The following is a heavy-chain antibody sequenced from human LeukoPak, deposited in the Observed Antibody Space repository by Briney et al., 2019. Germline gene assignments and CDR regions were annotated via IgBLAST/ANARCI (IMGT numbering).Heavy chain of an antibody. V-gene: IGHV4-59*01. CDR2: IYYSGST. Sequence: PSETLSLTCTVSGGSISSYYWSWIRQPPGKGLEWIGYIYYSGSTNYNPSLKSRVTISVDTSKNQFSLKLSSVTAADTAVYYCATDDSSGLSAYWGQGTLVTVSS. CDR1: GGSISSYY. D-gene: IGHD3-22*01. J-gene: IGHJ4*02. CDR3: ATDDSSGLSAY.